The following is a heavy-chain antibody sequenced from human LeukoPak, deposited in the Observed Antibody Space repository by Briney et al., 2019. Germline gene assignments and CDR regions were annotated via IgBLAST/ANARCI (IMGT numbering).Heavy chain of an antibody. CDR1: GFSFSDSW. CDR3: ATYKNWVAGDV. J-gene: IGHJ6*02. D-gene: IGHD7-27*01. Sequence: GGSLRLSCAASGFSFSDSWMSWVRQAPGKGPEWVANIKEDESQEHYADSVKGRFTVSRDNAKNSLFLQMNSLRVEDTAVYYCATYKNWVAGDVWGRGTTVSVSS. V-gene: IGHV3-7*01. CDR2: IKEDESQE.